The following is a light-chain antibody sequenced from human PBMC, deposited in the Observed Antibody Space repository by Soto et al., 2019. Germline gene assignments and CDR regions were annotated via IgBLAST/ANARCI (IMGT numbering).Light chain of an antibody. CDR2: EGI. CDR1: SSTVGGFNV. J-gene: IGLJ1*01. CDR3: CSYVCATTYG. V-gene: IGLV2-23*01. Sequence: QSALTQPASVSGSPGQSIAISCTGTSSTVGGFNVVSWYQQHPWKAPKVIIYEGIKRPSGISNRFSGSNSGSTASLTISGLKAEDEADYYCCSYVCATTYGFGTGTKVTVL.